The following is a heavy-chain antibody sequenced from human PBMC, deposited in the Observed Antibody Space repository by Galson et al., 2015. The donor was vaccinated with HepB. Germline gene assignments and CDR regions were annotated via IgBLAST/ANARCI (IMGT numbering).Heavy chain of an antibody. Sequence: SLRLSCAASGFTFDDYGMSWVRQAPGKGLEWVSGINWNGGSTGYAVSVKGRFTISRDNAKNSLYLQMNSLRAEDTALYHCARRSYQGVFDIWGQGTMVTVSS. J-gene: IGHJ3*02. CDR3: ARRSYQGVFDI. CDR2: INWNGGST. V-gene: IGHV3-20*01. CDR1: GFTFDDYG. D-gene: IGHD1-26*01.